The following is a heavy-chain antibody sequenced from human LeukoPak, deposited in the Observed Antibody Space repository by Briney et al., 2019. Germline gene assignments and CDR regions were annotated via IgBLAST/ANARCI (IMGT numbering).Heavy chain of an antibody. Sequence: SGGSLRLSCAASGFTFSNYGMSWVRQAPGKGLEWVSAISGSGRNTYFADFVKGRFTISRDNSKNTLYLQMNSLRAEDTAVYFCAKDALPRIAAAGTVVWGQGTLVTVSS. D-gene: IGHD6-13*01. V-gene: IGHV3-23*01. CDR3: AKDALPRIAAAGTVV. J-gene: IGHJ4*02. CDR1: GFTFSNYG. CDR2: ISGSGRNT.